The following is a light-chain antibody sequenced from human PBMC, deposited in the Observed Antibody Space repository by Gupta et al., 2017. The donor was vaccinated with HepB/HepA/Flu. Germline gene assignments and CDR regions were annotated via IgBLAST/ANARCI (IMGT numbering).Light chain of an antibody. J-gene: IGLJ2*01. V-gene: IGLV3-1*01. CDR3: QAWDTTLSI. CDR1: KLGDKY. Sequence: SDLTPPPSVSVSPGQTASITCSGDKLGDKYASWYQQKPGQSPVLVIYQDDRRPSGIPERFSGSNSGNTATLTISGTQAMDEADYYCQAWDTTLSIFGGGTKLTVL. CDR2: QDD.